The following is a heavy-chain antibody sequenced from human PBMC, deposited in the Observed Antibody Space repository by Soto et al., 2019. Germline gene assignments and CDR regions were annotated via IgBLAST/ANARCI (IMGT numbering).Heavy chain of an antibody. CDR3: ARDGWLQSLDAFDI. J-gene: IGHJ3*02. CDR2: ISAYNGNT. V-gene: IGHV1-18*04. Sequence: GASVKVSFKASGYTFTSYGISWVRQAPGQGLEWMGWISAYNGNTNYAQKLQGRVTMTTDTSTSTAYMELRSLRSDDTAVYYCARDGWLQSLDAFDIWGQGTMVTVSS. CDR1: GYTFTSYG. D-gene: IGHD5-12*01.